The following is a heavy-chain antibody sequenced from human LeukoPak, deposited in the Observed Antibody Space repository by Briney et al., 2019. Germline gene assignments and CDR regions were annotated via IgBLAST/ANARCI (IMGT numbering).Heavy chain of an antibody. V-gene: IGHV4-39*01. D-gene: IGHD3-22*01. CDR3: ARPYDSSGYYYEDWYFDL. J-gene: IGHJ2*01. CDR2: IYYSGST. CDR1: GGSISSSSYY. Sequence: PSETLSLTCTVSGGSISSSSYYWGWVRQPPGKGPEWIGTIYYSGSTYYNPSLKSRVTISVDTSKNQFSLKLSSVTAADTAVYYCARPYDSSGYYYEDWYFDLWGRGTLVTVSS.